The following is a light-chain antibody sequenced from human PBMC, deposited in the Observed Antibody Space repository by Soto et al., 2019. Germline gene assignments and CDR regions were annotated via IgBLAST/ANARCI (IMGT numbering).Light chain of an antibody. CDR2: STN. J-gene: IGLJ2*01. Sequence: QAVVTQEPSFSVSPGGTVTLTCGLSSGSVSTSYYPSWYQQTPGQAPRTLIYSTNARSSGVPDRFSCSILGNKAALTITGAQADDESDYYGVLYMGGGISVFGGGTKLTVL. V-gene: IGLV8-61*01. CDR1: SGSVSTSYY. CDR3: VLYMGGGISV.